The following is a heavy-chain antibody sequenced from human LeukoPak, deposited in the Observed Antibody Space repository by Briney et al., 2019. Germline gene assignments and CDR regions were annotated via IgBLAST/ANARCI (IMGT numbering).Heavy chain of an antibody. D-gene: IGHD2-21*01. CDR3: AKAPVTSGRGAYCYPFDS. Sequence: GGSLRLSCAVSGFTLSTYAMSWVRQTPGKGLEWVAATSSSDAGTYHADSLRSRFTISRDNSKNTLYLQMNSLRAEDAAVYFCAKAPVTSGRGAYCYPFDSWGQGTLVTVSS. J-gene: IGHJ4*02. V-gene: IGHV3-23*01. CDR2: TSSSDAGT. CDR1: GFTLSTYA.